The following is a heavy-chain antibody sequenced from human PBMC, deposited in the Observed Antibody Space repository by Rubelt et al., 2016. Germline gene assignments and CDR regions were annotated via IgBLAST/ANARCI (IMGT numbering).Heavy chain of an antibody. J-gene: IGHJ6*02. CDR3: AREGRGDAGYCTSGVCYPNTNYYYYGMDV. Sequence: RLSCAASGFTFSSYGMHWVRQAPGKGLEWVAVISYDGSNKYYADSVKGRFTISRDNSKNTLYLQMNSLRAEDTAVYYCAREGRGDAGYCTSGVCYPNTNYYYYGMDVWGQGTTVTVSS. CDR1: GFTFSSYG. V-gene: IGHV3-30*03. D-gene: IGHD2-8*01. CDR2: ISYDGSNK.